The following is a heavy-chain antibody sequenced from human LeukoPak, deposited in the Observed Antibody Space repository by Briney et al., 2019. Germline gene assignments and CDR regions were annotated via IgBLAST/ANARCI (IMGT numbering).Heavy chain of an antibody. CDR1: GGSISSSNW. CDR2: IYHSGST. CDR3: ARGLGYCSGGSCWGFRY. J-gene: IGHJ4*02. Sequence: SETLSLTCAVSGGSISSSNWWSWVRQPPGKGLEWFGEIYHSGSTNYNPSLKSRVTISVDKSNNQFSLKLSSVTAADTAVYYCARGLGYCSGGSCWGFRYWGQGTLVTVSS. V-gene: IGHV4-4*02. D-gene: IGHD2-15*01.